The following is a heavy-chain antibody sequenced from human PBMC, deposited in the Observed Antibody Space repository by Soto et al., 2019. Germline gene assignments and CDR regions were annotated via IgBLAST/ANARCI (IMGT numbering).Heavy chain of an antibody. CDR1: GFTFDSYA. Sequence: EVQLLESGGGLVQPGGSLRLSCAASGFTFDSYAMTWVRQAPGKGLEWVSAIRGSGGSTYYADSVQGRFTISRDNSKNRLYLKMNSLRTEDTAVYYCAKDDGELPNWYFDLWGRGTLVTVSS. D-gene: IGHD3-10*01. CDR2: IRGSGGST. CDR3: AKDDGELPNWYFDL. V-gene: IGHV3-23*01. J-gene: IGHJ2*01.